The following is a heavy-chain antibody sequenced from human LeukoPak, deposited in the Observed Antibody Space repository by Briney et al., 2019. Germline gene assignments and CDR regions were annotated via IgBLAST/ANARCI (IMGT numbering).Heavy chain of an antibody. CDR2: IYSGGST. CDR3: ARVSVSPPLGELFYDY. CDR1: GFTVSSNY. D-gene: IGHD3-10*01. J-gene: IGHJ4*02. Sequence: GGSLRLSCAASGFTVSSNYMSWVRQAPGKGLEWVSVIYSGGSTYYADSVKGRFTISRDNSKNTLYLQMNSPRAEDTAVYYCARVSVSPPLGELFYDYWGQGTLVTVSS. V-gene: IGHV3-66*01.